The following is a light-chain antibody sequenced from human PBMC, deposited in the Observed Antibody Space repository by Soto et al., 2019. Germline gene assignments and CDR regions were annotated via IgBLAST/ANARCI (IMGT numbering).Light chain of an antibody. V-gene: IGLV2-14*01. CDR2: DVS. CDR1: TSDVGRYNY. Sequence: QSVLTQPASVSGSPGQSITISCTGTTSDVGRYNYVSWYQQHPGKAPKLIIYDVSNRPSGVSNRFSGSKSGNTASLTISGLQAVVEADYYCNSYTSISTSVCGTGTKVTVL. CDR3: NSYTSISTSV. J-gene: IGLJ1*01.